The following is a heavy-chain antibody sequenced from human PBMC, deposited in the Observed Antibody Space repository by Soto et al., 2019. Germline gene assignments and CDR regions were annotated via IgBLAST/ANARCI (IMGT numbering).Heavy chain of an antibody. Sequence: GGSLRLSCAASGFTFSSYAMHWVRQAPGKGLEWVAVISYDGSNKYYADSVKGRFTISRDNSKNTLYPQMNSLRAEDTAVYYCARLHIVVVTAKDAFDIWGQGTMVTVSS. CDR3: ARLHIVVVTAKDAFDI. CDR1: GFTFSSYA. D-gene: IGHD2-21*02. V-gene: IGHV3-30-3*01. J-gene: IGHJ3*02. CDR2: ISYDGSNK.